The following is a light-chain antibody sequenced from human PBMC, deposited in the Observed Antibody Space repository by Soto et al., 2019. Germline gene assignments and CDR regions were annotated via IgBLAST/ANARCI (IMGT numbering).Light chain of an antibody. Sequence: EIVMTQSPATLSVSPGERATLSCRASQSVSGNLAWYQQKPGQAPRLLIYGASTRATGVPARFSGSGSGTEFTLPVSSLQSKVFPFYHCQQYNNCPLFFLGGGTKGDLK. CDR3: QQYNNCPLFF. J-gene: IGKJ4*01. V-gene: IGKV3-15*01. CDR1: QSVSGN. CDR2: GAS.